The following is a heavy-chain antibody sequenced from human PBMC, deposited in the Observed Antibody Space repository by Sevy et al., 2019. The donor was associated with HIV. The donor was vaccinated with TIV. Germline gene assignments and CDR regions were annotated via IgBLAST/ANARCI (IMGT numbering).Heavy chain of an antibody. CDR2: MSGRGDSR. J-gene: IGHJ4*01. Sequence: GSLRLSCVGSGFRFGSQAMSWVRQAPGKGLEWVSGMSGRGDSRGYAHSVKGRFTISRDNSKNTVYLQMNSLTAEDTALYYCAEDVPDQSWYDDFWSGSPCFDYWGRGILVTVSS. V-gene: IGHV3-23*01. CDR1: GFRFGSQA. CDR3: AEDVPDQSWYDDFWSGSPCFDY. D-gene: IGHD3-3*01.